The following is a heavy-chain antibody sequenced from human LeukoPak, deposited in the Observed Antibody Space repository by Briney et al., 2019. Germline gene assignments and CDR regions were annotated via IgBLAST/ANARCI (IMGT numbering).Heavy chain of an antibody. V-gene: IGHV3-7*01. CDR2: IDQDGTKT. CDR1: RFSPSIYW. CDR3: ARDKNGDFDPFSDY. J-gene: IGHJ4*02. D-gene: IGHD4-17*01. Sequence: RRSVRLSRAASRFSPSIYWMSWVRQAPGTGREWVANIDQDGTKTNYVDSLRGRFTISRENAKNSLFLQMNSLRAEDTGVYFCARDKNGDFDPFSDYWGQGALVIVSS.